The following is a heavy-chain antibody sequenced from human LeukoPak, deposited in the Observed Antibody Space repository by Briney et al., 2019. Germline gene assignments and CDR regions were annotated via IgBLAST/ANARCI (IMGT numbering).Heavy chain of an antibody. D-gene: IGHD5-12*01. CDR2: INHSGST. CDR1: GGSFSGYY. Sequence: SETLSLTCAVYGGSFSGYYWSWTRQPPGKGLEWIGEINHSGSTNYNPSLKSRVTISVDTSKNQFSLKLSSVTAADTAVYYCARGGRWLQLPFDYWGQGTLVTVSS. J-gene: IGHJ4*02. V-gene: IGHV4-34*01. CDR3: ARGGRWLQLPFDY.